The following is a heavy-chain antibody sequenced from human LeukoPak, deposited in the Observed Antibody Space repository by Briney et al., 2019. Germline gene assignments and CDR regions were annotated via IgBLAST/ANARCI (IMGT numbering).Heavy chain of an antibody. J-gene: IGHJ4*02. CDR3: SRDCSGSCYAIDY. CDR2: ISSSSSYI. Sequence: PGGSLRLSCAASGFTFSSYAMSWVRQAPGKGLEWVSSISSSSSYIYYADSVKGRFTISRDNAKNSLYLQMNSMRAEDTALYYCSRDCSGSCYAIDYWGQGTLVTVSS. D-gene: IGHD2-15*01. V-gene: IGHV3-21*01. CDR1: GFTFSSYA.